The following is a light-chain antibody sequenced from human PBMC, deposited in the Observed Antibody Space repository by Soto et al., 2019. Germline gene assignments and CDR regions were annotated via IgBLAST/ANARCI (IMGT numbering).Light chain of an antibody. CDR3: QQYNNWPPIT. J-gene: IGKJ5*01. CDR1: QSVTSTY. Sequence: IVVTQSPGTLSLSPGEGATTSCRASQSVTSTYLAWYQQKPGQAPRLLIYDTSTRATGIPARFSGSGSGTEFTLTISSLQSEDFAVYYCQQYNNWPPITFGQGPRREIK. CDR2: DTS. V-gene: IGKV3-15*01.